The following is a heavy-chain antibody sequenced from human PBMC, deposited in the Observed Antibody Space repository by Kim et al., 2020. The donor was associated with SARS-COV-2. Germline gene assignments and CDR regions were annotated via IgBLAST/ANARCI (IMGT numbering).Heavy chain of an antibody. Sequence: ASVKVSCKASGYTFTGYYMHWVRQAPGQGLEWMGRINPNSGGTNYAQKFQGRVTMTRDTSISTAYMELSRLRSDDTAVYYCARAPRDSSTRAFDPWGQGTLVTVSS. CDR3: ARAPRDSSTRAFDP. CDR1: GYTFTGYY. D-gene: IGHD2-2*01. V-gene: IGHV1-2*06. J-gene: IGHJ5*02. CDR2: INPNSGGT.